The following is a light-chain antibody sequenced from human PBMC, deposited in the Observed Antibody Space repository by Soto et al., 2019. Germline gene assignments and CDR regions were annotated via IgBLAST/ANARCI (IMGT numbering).Light chain of an antibody. CDR2: EVS. CDR3: SSYAGRNNYV. V-gene: IGLV2-8*01. CDR1: SSDVGAFDS. J-gene: IGLJ1*01. Sequence: QSALTQPPSASGSLGQSVTISCTGSSSDVGAFDSVSWYQQHPHKAPQIIIYEVSKRPSVVPDRFSGSKSGNTASLTVSGLQADDEADYFCSSYAGRNNYVFGTGTKVTVL.